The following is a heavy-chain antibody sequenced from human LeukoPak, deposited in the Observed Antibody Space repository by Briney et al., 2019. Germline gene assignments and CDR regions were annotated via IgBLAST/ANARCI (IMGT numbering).Heavy chain of an antibody. CDR2: IYYSGST. D-gene: IGHD3-22*01. CDR1: GGSISSSSYY. J-gene: IGHJ4*02. Sequence: PSETLSLTCTVSGGSISSSSYYWGWIRQPPGKGLEWIGSIYYSGSTYYNPSLKSRVTISVDTSKNQSSLKLSSVTAADTAVYYCARRSYYDSSGYYPDWGQGTLVTVSS. V-gene: IGHV4-39*01. CDR3: ARRSYYDSSGYYPD.